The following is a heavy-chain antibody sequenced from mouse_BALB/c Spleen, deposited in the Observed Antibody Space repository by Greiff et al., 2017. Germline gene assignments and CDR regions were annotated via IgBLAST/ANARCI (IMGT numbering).Heavy chain of an antibody. CDR3: TRSNFYAMDY. D-gene: IGHD2-5*01. V-gene: IGHV1S127*01. J-gene: IGHJ4*01. CDR1: GYTFTSYW. CDR2: IDPSDSYT. Sequence: QVQLQQPGAELVKPGASVKMSCKASGYTFTSYWMHWVKQRPGQGLEWIGVIDPSDSYTSYNQKFKGKATLTVDISSSTAYMQLSSLTSEDSAVYYCTRSNFYAMDYWGQGTSVTVSS.